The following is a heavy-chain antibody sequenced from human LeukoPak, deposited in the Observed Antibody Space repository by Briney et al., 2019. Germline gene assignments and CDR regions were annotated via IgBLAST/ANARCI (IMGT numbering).Heavy chain of an antibody. CDR3: ARASPGYYYDSSGYSLSFDY. J-gene: IGHJ4*02. D-gene: IGHD3-22*01. CDR2: TYYRSKWYN. Sequence: SQTLSLTCAISGDSVSSNSAAWNWIRQSPSRGLEWLGRTYYRSKWYNDYAVSVKSRITINPDTSKNQFSLQLNSVTPEDTAVYYCARASPGYYYDSSGYSLSFDYWGQGTLVTVSS. V-gene: IGHV6-1*01. CDR1: GDSVSSNSAA.